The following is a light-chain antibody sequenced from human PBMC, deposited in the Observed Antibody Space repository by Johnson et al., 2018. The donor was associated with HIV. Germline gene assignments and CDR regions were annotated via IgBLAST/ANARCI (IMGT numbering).Light chain of an antibody. CDR2: DNN. CDR3: GTWDSSLSAFV. CDR1: SPNIGNNY. V-gene: IGLV1-51*01. Sequence: QSVLSQPPSVSGAPGQKVTISCSGSSPNIGNNYVSWYQQLPGTAPKLLIYDNNKRPSGIPDRFSGSKSGTSATLGITGLQTGDEADYYCGTWDSSLSAFVFGTGTKVTVL. J-gene: IGLJ1*01.